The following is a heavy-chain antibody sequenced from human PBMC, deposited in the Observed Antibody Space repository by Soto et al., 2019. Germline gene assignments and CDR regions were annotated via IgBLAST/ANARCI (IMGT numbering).Heavy chain of an antibody. J-gene: IGHJ6*02. CDR1: GFTFSSYA. Sequence: GESLKISCAASGFTFSSYAMSWVRQAPGKGLEWVSAISGSGGSTYYADSVKGRFTISRDNSKNTLYLQMNSLRAEDTAVYYCAKDDCSSTSCYVDYYYGMDVWGQGTTVTVSS. CDR3: AKDDCSSTSCYVDYYYGMDV. V-gene: IGHV3-23*01. CDR2: ISGSGGST. D-gene: IGHD2-2*01.